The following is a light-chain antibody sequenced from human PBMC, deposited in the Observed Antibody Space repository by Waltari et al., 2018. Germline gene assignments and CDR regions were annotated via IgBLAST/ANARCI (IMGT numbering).Light chain of an antibody. Sequence: QSALTQPASVSGSPGQSITILCTGTSSDIGGYDYVSWYQQHPGNAPKLIIFDVTNRPSGVSDRFSASKSDNTASLTISGLQADDEAVYYCCSYTPNHWVFGGGTSLTVL. CDR3: CSYTPNHWV. CDR1: SSDIGGYDY. J-gene: IGLJ3*02. V-gene: IGLV2-14*03. CDR2: DVT.